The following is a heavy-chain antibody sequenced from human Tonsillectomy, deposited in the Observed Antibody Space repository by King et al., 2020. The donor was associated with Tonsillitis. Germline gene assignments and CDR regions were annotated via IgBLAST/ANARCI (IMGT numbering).Heavy chain of an antibody. D-gene: IGHD3/OR15-3a*01. Sequence: VQLVESGGGLVQPGGSLRLSCGASGFIFSNYWMSWVRQTPGKGLEWVANIKHDGIDKHYMDSVKGRFTISRDNSKNLLYLQMDSLRVEDTAVYYRAHYDFWSGYAFDDWGQGTLVTVSS. J-gene: IGHJ4*02. CDR2: IKHDGIDK. V-gene: IGHV3-7*01. CDR3: AHYDFWSGYAFDD. CDR1: GFIFSNYW.